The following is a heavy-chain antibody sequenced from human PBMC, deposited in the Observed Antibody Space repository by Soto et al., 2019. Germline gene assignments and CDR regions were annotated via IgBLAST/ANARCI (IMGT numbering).Heavy chain of an antibody. CDR3: AKIYAGSGYYYGY. CDR2: ISASGGST. CDR1: GFTFSSYA. V-gene: IGHV3-23*01. D-gene: IGHD3-22*01. Sequence: EVQLLESGGGLVQPGGSLRLSCAASGFTFSSYAMSWVRQAPGKGLEWVSGISASGGSTYYADSVRGRFTISRDNSKNTLYLQMNSLRVEDTALYYCAKIYAGSGYYYGYWGQGTLVTVSS. J-gene: IGHJ4*02.